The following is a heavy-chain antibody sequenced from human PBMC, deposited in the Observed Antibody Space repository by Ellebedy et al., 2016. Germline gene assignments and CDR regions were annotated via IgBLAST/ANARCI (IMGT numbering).Heavy chain of an antibody. J-gene: IGHJ2*01. D-gene: IGHD1-26*01. CDR3: ARGWEQRNWYFDL. CDR1: DGSIRNYY. Sequence: GSLRLSCTVSDGSIRNYYWTWIRQPPGKVLEWIGYIYYSGSTNYNPSLKSRLTMSVDTSKNQFSLKLNPVTAADTAVYYCARGWEQRNWYFDLWGRGTLVTVST. CDR2: IYYSGST. V-gene: IGHV4-59*01.